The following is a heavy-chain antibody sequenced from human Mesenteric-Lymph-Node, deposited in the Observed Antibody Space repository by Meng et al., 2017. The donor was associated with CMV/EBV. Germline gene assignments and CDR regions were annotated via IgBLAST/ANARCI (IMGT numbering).Heavy chain of an antibody. V-gene: IGHV3-23*03. Sequence: GGSLRLSCAASGFTFSSYAMHWVRQAPGKGLEWVSIIYSDDSLTFYADSVKGRFTISRDDSKNTLYLQMNSLRAEDAAIYFCAKGPGYSSSWLDYWGQGTLVTVSS. J-gene: IGHJ4*02. CDR3: AKGPGYSSSWLDY. CDR1: GFTFSSYA. CDR2: IYSDDSLT. D-gene: IGHD6-13*01.